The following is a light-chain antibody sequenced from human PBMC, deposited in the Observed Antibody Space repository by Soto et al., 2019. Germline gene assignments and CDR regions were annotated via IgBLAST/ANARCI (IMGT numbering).Light chain of an antibody. CDR1: QSVSSSY. Sequence: EIVLTQSPGTLSLSPGERATLSCRASQSVSSSYLAWYQQKPGQAPRLLIYGASSRATGIPDMFSGSGSGTDFTLTISRLEPEDFAVYYCQQYGSFFGPGTKVDIK. CDR3: QQYGSF. J-gene: IGKJ3*01. CDR2: GAS. V-gene: IGKV3-20*01.